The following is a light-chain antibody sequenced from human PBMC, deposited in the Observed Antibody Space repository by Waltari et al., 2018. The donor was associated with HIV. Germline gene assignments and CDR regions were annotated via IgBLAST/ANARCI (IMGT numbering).Light chain of an antibody. V-gene: IGKV3-11*01. Sequence: EIVLTQSPATLSLSPGERATLSCRASQSVGSYLGWYQQRPGQAPRLLIYEASNRATGIPDRFSGSGSGTDFTLTITSLEPEDFAVYYCQQRVDWPLTFGGGTKVEI. CDR1: QSVGSY. CDR2: EAS. CDR3: QQRVDWPLT. J-gene: IGKJ4*01.